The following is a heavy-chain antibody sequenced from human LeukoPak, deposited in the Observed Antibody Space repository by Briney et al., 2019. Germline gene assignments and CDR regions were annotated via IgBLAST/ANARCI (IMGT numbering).Heavy chain of an antibody. V-gene: IGHV3-21*01. CDR3: ARIPDVERATILEVSY. J-gene: IGHJ4*02. Sequence: PGGSLRLSCAASGFTFSSYSMNWVRQAPGKGLEWVSSISSSSSYIYYADSVKGRFPISRDNSKNSLYLQMNSLRAEDTAVYYCARIPDVERATILEVSYWGQGTLVTVSS. CDR1: GFTFSSYS. CDR2: ISSSSSYI. D-gene: IGHD5-24*01.